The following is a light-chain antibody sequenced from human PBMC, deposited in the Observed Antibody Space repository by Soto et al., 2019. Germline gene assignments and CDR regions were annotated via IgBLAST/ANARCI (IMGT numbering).Light chain of an antibody. J-gene: IGKJ4*01. CDR1: EGISPY. Sequence: IQLTQSPSSLSASVGDRVAITCRASEGISPYLAWYQEKPGKVPKLLIDTASTLQNGVPSRFSGSGSGTDFTLTISSLQLEDFATYYCLQLKRYPLTFGGGTRVEIK. CDR3: LQLKRYPLT. CDR2: TAS. V-gene: IGKV1-9*01.